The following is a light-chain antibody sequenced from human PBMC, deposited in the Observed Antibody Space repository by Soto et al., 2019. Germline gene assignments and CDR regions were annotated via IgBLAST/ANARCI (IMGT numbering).Light chain of an antibody. CDR1: QSVTSSY. J-gene: IGKJ4*01. CDR2: GSS. V-gene: IGKV3-20*01. CDR3: QEYGPSPLT. Sequence: EIVLTQSPGTLSLSPGERATLSCRASQSVTSSYLAWYQQKPGQAPRLLIYGSSSRASGIPDSSSGSGPGTDFTLTISRLEAEDVAVSYCQEYGPSPLTFGRGTKVEIK.